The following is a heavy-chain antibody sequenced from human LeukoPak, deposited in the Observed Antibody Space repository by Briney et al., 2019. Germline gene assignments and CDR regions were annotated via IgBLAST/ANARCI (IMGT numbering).Heavy chain of an antibody. CDR2: FDPEDGET. D-gene: IGHD1-1*01. V-gene: IGHV1-24*01. Sequence: GASVKVSCKVSGYTLTELSMHWVRQAPGKGLEWMGGFDPEDGETIYAQKFQGRVTMTEDTSTDTAYMELSSLRSEDTAVYYCATESLERRGSWFDPWGQGTLVTVSS. CDR3: ATESLERRGSWFDP. J-gene: IGHJ5*02. CDR1: GYTLTELS.